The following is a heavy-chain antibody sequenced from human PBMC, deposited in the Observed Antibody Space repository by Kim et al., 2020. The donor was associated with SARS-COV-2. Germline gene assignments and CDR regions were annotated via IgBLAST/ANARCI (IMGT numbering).Heavy chain of an antibody. V-gene: IGHV3-15*01. CDR3: TTELYYFGEFQH. J-gene: IGHJ1*01. D-gene: IGHD3-10*01. Sequence: DYAAPVKGRFNISRDDSKNTLYLQMNSLKTEDTAVYYCTTELYYFGEFQHWGQGTLVTVSS.